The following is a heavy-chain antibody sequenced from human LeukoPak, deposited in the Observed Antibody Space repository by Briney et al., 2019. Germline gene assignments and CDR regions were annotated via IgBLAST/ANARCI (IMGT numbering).Heavy chain of an antibody. D-gene: IGHD6-13*01. CDR1: GYTFTSYD. Sequence: GASVKVSCKASGYTFTSYDINWVRQATGQGLEWMGWMNPNSGNTGYAQKFQGRVTMTRNTSISTAYMELSSLRSEDTAVYYCARGQQLHFTLNWFDPWDQGTLVTVSS. J-gene: IGHJ5*02. V-gene: IGHV1-8*01. CDR3: ARGQQLHFTLNWFDP. CDR2: MNPNSGNT.